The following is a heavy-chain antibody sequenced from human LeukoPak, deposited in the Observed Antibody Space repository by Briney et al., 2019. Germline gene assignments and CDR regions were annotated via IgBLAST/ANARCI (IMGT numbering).Heavy chain of an antibody. J-gene: IGHJ4*02. D-gene: IGHD5-24*01. CDR3: ARTPVDGYNPYYFDY. CDR2: ISAYNGNT. CDR1: GYTFTSYG. Sequence: ASVKVSCKASGYTFTSYGISWVRQAPGQGLEWMGWISAYNGNTNYAQKLQGRVTMTTDTSTSTAYMELRSLRSDDTAVYYCARTPVDGYNPYYFDYWGQGTLVTVSS. V-gene: IGHV1-18*01.